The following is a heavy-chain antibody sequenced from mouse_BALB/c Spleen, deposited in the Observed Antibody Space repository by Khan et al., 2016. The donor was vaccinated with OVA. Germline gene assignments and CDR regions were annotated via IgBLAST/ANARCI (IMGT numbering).Heavy chain of an antibody. V-gene: IGHV3-2*02. CDR3: ARWFAY. CDR2: MHYSGST. CDR1: GYSITSDYA. Sequence: EVQLVESGPGLVKPSQSLSLTCTVTGYSITSDYAWNWIRQFPGNKLEWMGYMHYSGSTSYNPSLKSRISITRDTSKNQFFLQLNSGTTEDTATYYCARWFAYWGQGTLVTVSA. J-gene: IGHJ3*01.